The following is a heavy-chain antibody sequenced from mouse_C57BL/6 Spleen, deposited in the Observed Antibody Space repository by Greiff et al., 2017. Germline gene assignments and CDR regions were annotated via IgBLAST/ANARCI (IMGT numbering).Heavy chain of an antibody. CDR3: ARKEFTRVFDY. Sequence: VQLQQPGAELVKPGASVKLSCKASGYTFTSYWMQWVKQRPGQGLEWIGEIDPSDSYTNYNQKFKGKATLTVDTSSSTAYMQLSSLTSEDSAVYYCARKEFTRVFDYWGQGTTLTVSS. CDR1: GYTFTSYW. D-gene: IGHD1-1*01. CDR2: IDPSDSYT. V-gene: IGHV1-50*01. J-gene: IGHJ2*01.